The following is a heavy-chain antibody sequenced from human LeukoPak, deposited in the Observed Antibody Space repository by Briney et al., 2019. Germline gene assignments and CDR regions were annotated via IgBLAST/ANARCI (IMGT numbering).Heavy chain of an antibody. CDR3: AGSSITMVSRDWYFDL. CDR2: IYTSGST. V-gene: IGHV4-4*07. D-gene: IGHD3-10*01. J-gene: IGHJ2*01. Sequence: SETLSLTCTVSGGSISSYYWSWIRQPAGQGLEWIGRIYTSGSTNYNPSLKSRVTMSVDTSKNQFSLMLSSVTAADTAVYYCAGSSITMVSRDWYFDLWGRGTLVTVSS. CDR1: GGSISSYY.